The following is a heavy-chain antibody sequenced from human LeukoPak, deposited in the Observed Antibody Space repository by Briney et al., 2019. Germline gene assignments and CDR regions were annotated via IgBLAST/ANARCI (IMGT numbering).Heavy chain of an antibody. CDR2: ISAYNGNT. D-gene: IGHD2-15*01. J-gene: IGHJ4*02. V-gene: IGHV1-18*01. CDR3: ARVRYCSGGSCYYFDY. Sequence: VAAVKVSCKASGYTFTSYGISWVRQGPGQGLEWMGWISAYNGNTNYAQKLQGRVTMTTDTSTSTAYMELRSLRSDDTAVYYCARVRYCSGGSCYYFDYWGQGTLVTVSS. CDR1: GYTFTSYG.